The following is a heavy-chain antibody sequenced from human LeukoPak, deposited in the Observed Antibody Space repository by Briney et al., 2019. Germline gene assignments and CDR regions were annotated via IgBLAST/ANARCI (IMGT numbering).Heavy chain of an antibody. CDR3: GRNGAYCIDY. CDR2: IDHSGST. Sequence: SETLSLTCTVHGGSFSGHSWTWIRQPPGKGLEWIGEIDHSGSTNYNPSLKSRATISVDTSNNQFSLKLTSVTAADTAMYYCGRNGAYCIDYWGQGTLVTVSS. D-gene: IGHD2-8*01. J-gene: IGHJ4*02. CDR1: GGSFSGHS. V-gene: IGHV4-34*01.